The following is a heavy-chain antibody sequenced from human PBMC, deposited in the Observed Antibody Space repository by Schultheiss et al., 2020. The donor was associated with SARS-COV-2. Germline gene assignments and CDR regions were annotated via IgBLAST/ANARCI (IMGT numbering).Heavy chain of an antibody. V-gene: IGHV1-69*13. CDR1: GGTFTSYG. J-gene: IGHJ6*02. CDR2: IIPIFGTA. Sequence: SVKVSCKASGGTFTSYGISWVRQAPGQGLEWMGGIIPIFGTANYAQKFQGRVTITADESTSTAYMELSSLRSDDTAVYYCARLSYYYYGMDVWGQGTTVTVSS. CDR3: ARLSYYYYGMDV.